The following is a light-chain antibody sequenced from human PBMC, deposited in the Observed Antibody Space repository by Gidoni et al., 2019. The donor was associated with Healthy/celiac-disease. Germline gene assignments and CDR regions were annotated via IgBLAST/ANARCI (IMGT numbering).Light chain of an antibody. Sequence: QSVLTQPPSVSGAPRQRVPISCPGSSSNIGACYDVPWYQQLPGTAPQLLIYGNSNRPSGVPDRFSGSKSGTSASLAITGLQAEDEADYYCQSYDSSLSASYVFGTGTKVTVL. J-gene: IGLJ1*01. V-gene: IGLV1-40*01. CDR1: SSNIGACYD. CDR3: QSYDSSLSASYV. CDR2: GNS.